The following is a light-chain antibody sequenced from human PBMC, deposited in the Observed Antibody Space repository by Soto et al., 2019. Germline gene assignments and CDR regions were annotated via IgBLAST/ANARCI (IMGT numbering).Light chain of an antibody. V-gene: IGKV1-27*01. CDR1: QVISNY. CDR2: AAS. Sequence: DIQMTQSPSSLSASVGDRVTITCRASQVISNYLAWYQQKPGKVPKLLIYAASTLQSGVPSRFSGSGSGTDFTLTISSLQPEYVETYYYQKYNSAPFTFGPVTKVDIK. CDR3: QKYNSAPFT. J-gene: IGKJ3*01.